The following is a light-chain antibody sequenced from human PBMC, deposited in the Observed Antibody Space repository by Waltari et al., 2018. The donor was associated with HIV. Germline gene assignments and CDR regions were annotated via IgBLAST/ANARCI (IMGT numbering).Light chain of an antibody. CDR1: SSNIGAGYE. CDR3: QSYDSSLSGSFV. J-gene: IGLJ1*01. Sequence: QSVLTQPPSLSGAPGKRVTISCTRSSSNIGAGYELPRFQQLPGPAPKHLIYADDNRPSGVPDRFSGSKSGTSASLAITGLQAEDEADYYCQSYDSSLSGSFVFGTGTKVTVL. CDR2: ADD. V-gene: IGLV1-40*01.